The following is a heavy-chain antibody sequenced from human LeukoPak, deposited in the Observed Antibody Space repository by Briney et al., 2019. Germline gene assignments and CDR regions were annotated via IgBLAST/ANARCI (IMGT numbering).Heavy chain of an antibody. V-gene: IGHV3-30*18. CDR3: AKEHYDSSGYYSY. Sequence: PSGRSLRLSCAASGFTFSSYGMHWVRQAPGKGLEWVAVISYDGSNKYYADSVKGRFTISRDNSKNTLYLQMNSLRAEDTAVYYCAKEHYDSSGYYSYWGQGTLVTVSS. CDR2: ISYDGSNK. CDR1: GFTFSSYG. J-gene: IGHJ4*02. D-gene: IGHD3-22*01.